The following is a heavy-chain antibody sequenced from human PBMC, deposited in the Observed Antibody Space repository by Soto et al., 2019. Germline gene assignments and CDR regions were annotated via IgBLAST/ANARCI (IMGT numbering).Heavy chain of an antibody. Sequence: SGPTLVNPTQTLTLTCTFSGFSLSTNEVGVGWIRQPPGKALEWVALIYWDGDKHFNPSLKSRLSITTDTSKNQVVLVMTNMDPVDTATYYCAHRRVGYGSNRKPVNFDYWGQ. CDR2: IYWDGDK. CDR3: AHRRVGYGSNRKPVNFDY. V-gene: IGHV2-5*02. CDR1: GFSLSTNEVG. D-gene: IGHD1-1*01. J-gene: IGHJ4*02.